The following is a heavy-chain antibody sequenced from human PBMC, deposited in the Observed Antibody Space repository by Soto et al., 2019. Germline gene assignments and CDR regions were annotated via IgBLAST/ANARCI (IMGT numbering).Heavy chain of an antibody. CDR2: IIPIFGTA. V-gene: IGHV1-69*06. D-gene: IGHD3-22*01. Sequence: SVKVSCKASGGTFSSYAISWVRQAPGQGLEWMGGIIPIFGTANYAQKFQGRVTITADKSTSTAYMELSSLRSEDTAVYYCAGRSRPRYYYDSSGPPTCPGEEDYYYGMDVWGQGTTVTVSS. CDR1: GGTFSSYA. CDR3: AGRSRPRYYYDSSGPPTCPGEEDYYYGMDV. J-gene: IGHJ6*02.